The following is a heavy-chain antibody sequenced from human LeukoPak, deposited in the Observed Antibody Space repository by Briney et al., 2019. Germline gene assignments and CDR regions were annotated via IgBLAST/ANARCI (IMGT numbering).Heavy chain of an antibody. Sequence: GKVSCKGSGYRFTSYGISWVRQAPGQGKEWMGWININSGGTNYAQKVQGRVTMTRDTSISTAYMDLSRLRSDDTAVYYCARDGTSPAKLGDYWGQGTLVTVSS. D-gene: IGHD2-2*01. J-gene: IGHJ4*02. CDR1: GYRFTSYG. CDR3: ARDGTSPAKLGDY. V-gene: IGHV1-2*02. CDR2: ININSGGT.